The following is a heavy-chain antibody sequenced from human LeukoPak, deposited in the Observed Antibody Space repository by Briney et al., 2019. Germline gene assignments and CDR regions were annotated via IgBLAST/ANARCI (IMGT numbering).Heavy chain of an antibody. Sequence: ASVKVSCKASGYTFTSYGISWVRKTPGQGLEWMGWISAYNGNTNYAQKLQGRVTMTTDTSTSTAYMELRSLRSDDTAVYYCASGRYCSGGSCYYLGMDVWGQGTTVTVSS. V-gene: IGHV1-18*01. CDR1: GYTFTSYG. CDR2: ISAYNGNT. J-gene: IGHJ6*02. CDR3: ASGRYCSGGSCYYLGMDV. D-gene: IGHD2-15*01.